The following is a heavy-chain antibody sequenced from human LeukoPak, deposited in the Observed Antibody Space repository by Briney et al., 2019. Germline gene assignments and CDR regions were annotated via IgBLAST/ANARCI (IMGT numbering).Heavy chain of an antibody. Sequence: SETLSLTCAVYGGSFSYYYWSWIRQHPGKGLEWIGEINHSGITNYNPSLKSRVTISVDTSKNQFSLKLSSVTAADTAVYYCARTAYVNYYDSSGYYPYAFDIWGQGTMVTVSS. V-gene: IGHV4-34*01. CDR2: INHSGIT. J-gene: IGHJ3*02. CDR1: GGSFSYYY. D-gene: IGHD3-22*01. CDR3: ARTAYVNYYDSSGYYPYAFDI.